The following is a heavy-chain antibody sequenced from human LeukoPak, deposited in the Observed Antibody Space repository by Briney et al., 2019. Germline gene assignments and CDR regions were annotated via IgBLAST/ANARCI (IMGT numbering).Heavy chain of an antibody. J-gene: IGHJ4*02. Sequence: GASVKVSCKASGGTFSSYAISWVRQAPGQGLEWMGGIIPIFGTANYAQKFQGRVTITTDESTSTAYMELSSLGSEDTAVYYCARLVVAGTGGRYYFDYWGQGTLVTVSS. V-gene: IGHV1-69*05. D-gene: IGHD6-19*01. CDR3: ARLVVAGTGGRYYFDY. CDR2: IIPIFGTA. CDR1: GGTFSSYA.